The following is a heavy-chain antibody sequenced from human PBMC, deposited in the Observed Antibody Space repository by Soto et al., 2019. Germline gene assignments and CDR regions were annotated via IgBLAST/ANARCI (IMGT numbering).Heavy chain of an antibody. J-gene: IGHJ4*02. D-gene: IGHD6-19*01. CDR1: GGTFSSYA. V-gene: IGHV1-69*13. CDR3: AREHRYSSGWYHPV. Sequence: ASVKVSCQASGGTFSSYAISWVRQAPGQGLEWMGGIIPIFGTANYAQKFQGRVTITADESTSTAYMELSSLRSEDTVVYYCAREHRYSSGWYHPVWGQGTLVTVS. CDR2: IIPIFGTA.